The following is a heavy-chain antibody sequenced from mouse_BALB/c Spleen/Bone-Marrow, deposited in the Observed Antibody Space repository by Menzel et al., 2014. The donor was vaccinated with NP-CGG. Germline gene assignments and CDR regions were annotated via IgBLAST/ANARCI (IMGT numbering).Heavy chain of an antibody. D-gene: IGHD3-1*01. J-gene: IGHJ2*01. V-gene: IGHV3-2*02. CDR2: ITSSGHT. Sequence: EVKLVESGPGLMKPSQSLSLTCTVTGYSITSAYACNWIRQFPGDKLEWMGYITSSGHTSYNPSLKSRISITRDTSKNQFFLQLNSVTTEDTATYFCARSGNFFDYWGQGTTLTVSS. CDR1: GYSITSAYA. CDR3: ARSGNFFDY.